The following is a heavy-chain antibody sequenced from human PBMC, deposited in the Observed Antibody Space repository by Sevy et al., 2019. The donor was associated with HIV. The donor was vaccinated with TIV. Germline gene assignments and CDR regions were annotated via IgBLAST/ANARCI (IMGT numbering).Heavy chain of an antibody. D-gene: IGHD5-12*01. CDR2: IARNSYEAYGGTT. V-gene: IGHV3-49*03. J-gene: IGHJ4*02. CDR3: SGGLATADTPEYYFDY. CDR1: GFTFDDYA. Sequence: GGSLRLSCAASGFTFDDYAMSWFRQAPGKGLEWVAFIARNSYEAYGGTTEYAGCVKGRFIISRDDSKSIAYLQMNSLKPEDTAVYYCSGGLATADTPEYYFDYWGQGTLVTVSS.